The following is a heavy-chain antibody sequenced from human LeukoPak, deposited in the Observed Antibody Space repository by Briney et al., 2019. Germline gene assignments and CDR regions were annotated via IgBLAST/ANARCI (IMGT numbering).Heavy chain of an antibody. V-gene: IGHV3-23*01. Sequence: GGSLRLSCAASGFTFSYSSMHWIRQAPGKGLEWVSAISGSGGSTYYADSVKGRFTISRDNSKNTLYLQMNSLRAEDTAVYYCAKGGRIAARPYYFDYWGQGTLVTVSS. J-gene: IGHJ4*02. CDR3: AKGGRIAARPYYFDY. CDR2: ISGSGGST. CDR1: GFTFSYSS. D-gene: IGHD6-6*01.